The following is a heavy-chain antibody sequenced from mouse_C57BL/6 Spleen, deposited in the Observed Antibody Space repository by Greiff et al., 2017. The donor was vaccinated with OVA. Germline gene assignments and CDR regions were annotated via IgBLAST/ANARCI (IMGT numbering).Heavy chain of an antibody. J-gene: IGHJ4*01. Sequence: EVQGVESGGGLVQPKGSLKLSCAASGFTFNTYAMHWVRQAPGKGLEWVARIRSKSSNYATYYADAVKDRFTISRDDSQSMLYLQMNNLKTEDTAMYYCVRGIYYGYDEYAMDYWGQGTSVTVSS. CDR1: GFTFNTYA. CDR2: IRSKSSNYAT. D-gene: IGHD2-2*01. V-gene: IGHV10-3*01. CDR3: VRGIYYGYDEYAMDY.